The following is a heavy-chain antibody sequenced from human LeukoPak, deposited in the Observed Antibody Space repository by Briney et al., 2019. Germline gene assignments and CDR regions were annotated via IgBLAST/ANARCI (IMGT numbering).Heavy chain of an antibody. V-gene: IGHV3-53*05. CDR1: GFTVSSNY. Sequence: GGSLRLSCAASGFTVSSNYMSWVRQAPGKGLEWVSVIYSGGSTYYADSVKGRFTISRDNAKNSVFLQMNSLRAEDTALYYCAKDKAPLYSGYDWDLDFWGQGTLVTVSS. CDR2: IYSGGST. CDR3: AKDKAPLYSGYDWDLDF. D-gene: IGHD5-12*01. J-gene: IGHJ4*02.